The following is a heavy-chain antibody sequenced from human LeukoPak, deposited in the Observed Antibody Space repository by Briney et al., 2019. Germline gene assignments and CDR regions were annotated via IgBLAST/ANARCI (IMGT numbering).Heavy chain of an antibody. V-gene: IGHV4-59*01. CDR1: GGSISSDY. CDR2: IYYSGTT. J-gene: IGHJ4*02. CDR3: ARGANWGSPDY. D-gene: IGHD7-27*01. Sequence: PSETLSLTCTVSGGSISSDYWSWIRQSPGKGLEWIGYIYYSGTTSYNPSLKSRVTISLDTSKDQFSLKLSSVTAADTAVYYCARGANWGSPDYWGQGTLVTVSS.